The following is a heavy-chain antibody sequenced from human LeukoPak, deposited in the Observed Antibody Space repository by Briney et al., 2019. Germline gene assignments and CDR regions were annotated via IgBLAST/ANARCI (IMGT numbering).Heavy chain of an antibody. V-gene: IGHV3-23*01. Sequence: GGSLRLSCTASGFTFSAYALMWVRQAPGKGPEWVSAIRGGGGSAFYADSVKGRFTISRDNSKYTLFLQMNSLRAEDTAVYYCARDPNGDYIGAFDMWGPGTMVTVSS. CDR3: ARDPNGDYIGAFDM. CDR1: GFTFSAYA. D-gene: IGHD4-17*01. CDR2: IRGGGGSA. J-gene: IGHJ3*02.